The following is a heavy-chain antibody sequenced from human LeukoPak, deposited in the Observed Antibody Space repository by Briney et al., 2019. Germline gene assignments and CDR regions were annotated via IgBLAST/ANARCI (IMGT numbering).Heavy chain of an antibody. CDR3: AKDYSGWRGYFDY. D-gene: IGHD6-19*01. J-gene: IGHJ4*02. V-gene: IGHV3-23*01. CDR2: ISGSGGST. Sequence: PGGSLRLSCAASGFTFSSYAMSWVRQAPGKGLEWVSAISGSGGSTYYADSVKGRFTISRDNSKNTLYLQMNSLRAEDPAVYYCAKDYSGWRGYFDYWGQGTLVTVSS. CDR1: GFTFSSYA.